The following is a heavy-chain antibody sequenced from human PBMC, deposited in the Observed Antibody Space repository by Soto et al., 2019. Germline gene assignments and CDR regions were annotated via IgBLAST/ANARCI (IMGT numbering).Heavy chain of an antibody. Sequence: QVQLQESGPGLVKPSQTLSLTCTVSGGSISSGGYYWSCLRPHPGKGLEWIGDIYYSGSTYYNPSLKSRVTISVDTSKNQFSLKLSSVTAADTAVYYCARDFRYCSGGSCYVYFDYWGQGTLVTVSS. V-gene: IGHV4-31*03. J-gene: IGHJ4*02. CDR2: IYYSGST. CDR3: ARDFRYCSGGSCYVYFDY. CDR1: GGSISSGGYY. D-gene: IGHD2-15*01.